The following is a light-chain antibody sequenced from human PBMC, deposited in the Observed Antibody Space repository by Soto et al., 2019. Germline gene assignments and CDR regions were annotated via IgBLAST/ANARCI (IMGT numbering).Light chain of an antibody. CDR1: SSGIRDYNY. CDR3: SAKSPDF. CDR2: EVS. J-gene: IGLJ1*01. V-gene: IGLV2-14*01. Sequence: QSVLTQPASVSGSPGQSITISCTGTSSGIRDYNYVSWYQQLPGNAPKLIMYEVSNRPSGISNRFSGSKSGNTASLTISGLQAEDEADYYCSAKSPDFFGTGTKLTVL.